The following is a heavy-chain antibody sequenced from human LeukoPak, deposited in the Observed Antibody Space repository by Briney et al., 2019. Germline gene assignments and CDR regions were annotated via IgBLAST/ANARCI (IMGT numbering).Heavy chain of an antibody. J-gene: IGHJ4*02. CDR3: ARAESLVGATPGAFDY. V-gene: IGHV4-38-2*02. D-gene: IGHD1-26*01. Sequence: SETLSLTCTVSGYSISSGYYWGWIRQPPGKGLEWIGSIYHSGSTYYNPSLKSRVTISVDTSKNQFSLKLSSVTAADTAVYYCARAESLVGATPGAFDYWGQGTLVTVSS. CDR2: IYHSGST. CDR1: GYSISSGYY.